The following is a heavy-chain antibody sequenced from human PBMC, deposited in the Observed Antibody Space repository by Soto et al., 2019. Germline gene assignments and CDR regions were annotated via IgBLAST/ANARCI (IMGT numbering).Heavy chain of an antibody. V-gene: IGHV3-23*01. Sequence: PGGSLRLSCVGSGFTFSTYAMNWVRQAPGKGLEWVSAVSGSGGDTYFADSVKGRFTISRDNSKNTLSLQMNSLRAEDTAVYYCAREGYCSGGSCHEHYYYGMDVWGQGTTVTVSS. J-gene: IGHJ6*02. CDR2: VSGSGGDT. CDR1: GFTFSTYA. D-gene: IGHD2-15*01. CDR3: AREGYCSGGSCHEHYYYGMDV.